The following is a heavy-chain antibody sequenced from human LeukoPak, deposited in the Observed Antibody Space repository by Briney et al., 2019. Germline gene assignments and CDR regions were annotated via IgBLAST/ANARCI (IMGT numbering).Heavy chain of an antibody. J-gene: IGHJ6*03. V-gene: IGHV3-30*04. Sequence: GGSLRLSCAASGFTFSSYAMHWVRQAPGKGLEWVAVISYDGSNKYYADSVKGRFTISRDNSKNTLYLQMNSLRAEDTAVYYCASGYYYYMDVWGKGTTVTVSS. CDR3: ASGYYYYMDV. CDR2: ISYDGSNK. CDR1: GFTFSSYA.